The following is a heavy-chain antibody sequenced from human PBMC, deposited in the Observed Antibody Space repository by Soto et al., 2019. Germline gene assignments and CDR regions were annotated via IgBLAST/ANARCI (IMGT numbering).Heavy chain of an antibody. CDR2: IHHSGTT. Sequence: TSETLSLTCAVSGGSISSNNWWNCVRQPPGKGLEWIGEIHHSGTTNYNPPLKSRVTISVDKSKNQFSLKLNSVTAADTAVYYCARVRQYCSSSSCYLDPWGQGTLVTVSS. V-gene: IGHV4-4*02. CDR1: GGSISSNNW. D-gene: IGHD2-2*01. CDR3: ARVRQYCSSSSCYLDP. J-gene: IGHJ5*02.